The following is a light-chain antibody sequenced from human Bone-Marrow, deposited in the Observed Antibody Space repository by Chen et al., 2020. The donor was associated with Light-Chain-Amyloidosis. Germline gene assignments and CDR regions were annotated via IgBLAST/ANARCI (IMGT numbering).Light chain of an antibody. CDR2: GSS. CDR1: QTISSNY. Sequence: EIVLTQSPGTLSLSPGEGPNLSCRASQTISSNYLTCYQQKFGQAPRLLIYGSSSRATGIPDRFTGSGSGTDFTLTINRLEPEDFAMYYCEQYGTSPLTFGGVTKVEIK. J-gene: IGKJ4*01. V-gene: IGKV3-20*01. CDR3: EQYGTSPLT.